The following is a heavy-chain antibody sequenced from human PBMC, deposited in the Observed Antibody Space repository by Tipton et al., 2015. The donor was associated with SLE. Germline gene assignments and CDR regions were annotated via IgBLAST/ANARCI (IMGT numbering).Heavy chain of an antibody. CDR1: GGSISSYY. CDR2: IYYSGST. D-gene: IGHD2-2*01. J-gene: IGHJ6*03. V-gene: IGHV4-59*01. CDR3: ARGYQLPLGPYYYYYMDV. Sequence: LRLSCTVSGGSISSYYWSWIRQPPGKGLEWIGHIYYSGSTNYNPSLKSRVTISVDTSKNQFSLKLSSVTAADTAVYYCARGYQLPLGPYYYYYMDVWGKGTTVTVSS.